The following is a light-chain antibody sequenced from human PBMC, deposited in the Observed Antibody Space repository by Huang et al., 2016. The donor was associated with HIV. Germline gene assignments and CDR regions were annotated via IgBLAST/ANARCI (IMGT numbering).Light chain of an antibody. V-gene: IGKV1-5*03. J-gene: IGKJ2*01. CDR3: QQYKSYST. Sequence: DIQMTQSPSTLSASVGDRVTITCRASQNISGWLAWYQQKPGKAPKLLIYKASSLESGVRSRVSGSGSGTEFTLTISSLQPDDLATYHCQQYKSYSTFGQGTKLEIK. CDR1: QNISGW. CDR2: KAS.